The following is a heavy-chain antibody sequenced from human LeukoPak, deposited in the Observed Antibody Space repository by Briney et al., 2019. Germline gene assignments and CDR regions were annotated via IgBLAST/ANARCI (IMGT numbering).Heavy chain of an antibody. CDR3: AREQQRAYYGMDV. D-gene: IGHD6-13*01. J-gene: IGHJ6*02. CDR1: GFTFSSYA. V-gene: IGHV3-30-3*01. CDR2: ISYDGSNK. Sequence: GGSLRLSCAASGFTFSSYAMHWVRQAPGKGLEWVAVISYDGSNKYYADSVKGRFTISRDNSKNTLYLQMNSLRAEDTAVYYCAREQQRAYYGMDVWGQGTTVTVSS.